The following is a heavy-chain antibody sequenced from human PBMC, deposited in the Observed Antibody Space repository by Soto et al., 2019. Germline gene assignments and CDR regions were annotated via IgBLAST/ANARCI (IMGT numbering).Heavy chain of an antibody. V-gene: IGHV1-2*04. CDR2: INPNSGGT. J-gene: IGHJ4*02. CDR3: VRVVAIPGYPDY. CDR1: GYTFTCYY. Sequence: ASVKVSCKASGYTFTCYYMHWVRQAPGQGLEWMGWINPNSGGTNYAQKFQGWVTMTRDTSISTAYMELSRLRSDATAVYYCVRVVAIPGYPDYWGQGTLVSVSS. D-gene: IGHD5-12*01.